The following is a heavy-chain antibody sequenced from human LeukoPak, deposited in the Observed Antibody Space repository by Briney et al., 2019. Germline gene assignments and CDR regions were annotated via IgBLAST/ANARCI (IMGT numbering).Heavy chain of an antibody. J-gene: IGHJ5*02. CDR3: ARSPTQYDCFDP. CDR1: GDSVSSNSVT. Sequence: SQTLSLTCAISGDSVSSNSVTWNWIRQSPSRGLEWLGRTYYRSTWYNDYAVSVRGRITVNPDTSKNQFSLHLNSVTPEDTAVYYCARSPTQYDCFDPWGQGILVTVSS. V-gene: IGHV6-1*01. D-gene: IGHD2-2*01. CDR2: TYYRSTWYN.